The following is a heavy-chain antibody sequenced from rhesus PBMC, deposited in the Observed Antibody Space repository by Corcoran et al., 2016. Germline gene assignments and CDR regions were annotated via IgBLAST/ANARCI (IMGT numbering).Heavy chain of an antibody. J-gene: IGHJ4*01. CDR2: IYGSGSST. CDR1: GGSISGSY. Sequence: QLQLQEAGPGLVKPSETLSVTCAVSGGSISGSYWSWIRQAPATGLEWIGSIYGSGSSTNYNPSLKSRVTLSVDTSKNQLSLKLSSVTAADTAVYYCASGTAGTSDYWGQGVLVTVSS. V-gene: IGHV4-169*02. CDR3: ASGTAGTSDY. D-gene: IGHD1-1*01.